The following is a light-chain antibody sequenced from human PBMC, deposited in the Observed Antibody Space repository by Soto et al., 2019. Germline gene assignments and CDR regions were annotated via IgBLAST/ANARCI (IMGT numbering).Light chain of an antibody. Sequence: DIQMTQSPSTVSAYVGDSVTITCRASQSITTWLAWYQQRPGKAPKLLIYDVSSLQSGVPSRFSGSGSGTDFALTISSLQPDDFATYYCQQYNSYSPRTFGQGTKVDI. CDR3: QQYNSYSPRT. CDR1: QSITTW. CDR2: DVS. V-gene: IGKV1-5*01. J-gene: IGKJ1*01.